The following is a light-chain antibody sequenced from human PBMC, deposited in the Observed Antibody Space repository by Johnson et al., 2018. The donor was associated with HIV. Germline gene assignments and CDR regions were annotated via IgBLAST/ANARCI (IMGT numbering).Light chain of an antibody. CDR1: SSNIGNNY. CDR3: GSWDTTLSVFV. Sequence: QSVLTQPPSVSAAPGQKVTISCSGSSSNIGNNYVSWYQQLPGTAPKLLIYDNNKRPSGIPDRFSASKSGTSATLDITGLQTGDEGDYCCGSWDTTLSVFVFGAGTKVTVL. V-gene: IGLV1-51*01. CDR2: DNN. J-gene: IGLJ1*01.